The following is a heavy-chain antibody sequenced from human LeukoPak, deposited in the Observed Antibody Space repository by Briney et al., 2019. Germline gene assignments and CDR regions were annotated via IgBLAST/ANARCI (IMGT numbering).Heavy chain of an antibody. Sequence: SETLSLTCTVSGGSVSSYYWSWVRQPPGKGLEWIGYMYYSGSTSYNPSLKSRVTISLDTSENQFSLKLSSVTAADTAVYYCAREANSPTARYWYFDLWGRGALVTVSS. V-gene: IGHV4-59*02. D-gene: IGHD4-23*01. CDR3: AREANSPTARYWYFDL. J-gene: IGHJ2*01. CDR1: GGSVSSYY. CDR2: MYYSGST.